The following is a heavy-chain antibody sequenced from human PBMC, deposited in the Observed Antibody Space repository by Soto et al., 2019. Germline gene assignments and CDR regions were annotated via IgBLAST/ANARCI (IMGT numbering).Heavy chain of an antibody. CDR3: ARDNDRPQLGGNYYYILDV. V-gene: IGHV1-69*12. D-gene: IGHD2-8*01. Sequence: QVQLEQSGAEVKKPGPSVKVSCKASGGTFRTAAISWVRQAPGQGLEWMGGIMPVFRTPDYAQKFQGRVTITADESTNTAYMELSGLRSDDTAVYYCARDNDRPQLGGNYYYILDVWGQGTTITVSS. CDR1: GGTFRTAA. CDR2: IMPVFRTP. J-gene: IGHJ6*02.